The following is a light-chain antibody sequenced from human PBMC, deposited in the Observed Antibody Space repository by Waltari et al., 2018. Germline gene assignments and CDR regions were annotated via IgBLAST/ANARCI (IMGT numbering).Light chain of an antibody. CDR3: QQYENLPIT. CDR1: QDIKKY. J-gene: IGKJ5*01. V-gene: IGKV1-33*01. Sequence: EIQMTQSPSSLSASVGDIVTITCQASQDIKKYLNWYQQKPGKAPKLLIYDASSLETGVPSRFRGSGSGTEFTFTISSLQPEDVATYYCQQYENLPITFGQGTRLDFK. CDR2: DAS.